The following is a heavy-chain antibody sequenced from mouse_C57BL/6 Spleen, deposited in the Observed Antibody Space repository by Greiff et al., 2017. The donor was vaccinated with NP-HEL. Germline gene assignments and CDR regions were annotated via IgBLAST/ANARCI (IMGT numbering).Heavy chain of an antibody. CDR1: GYTFTDYY. V-gene: IGHV1-19*01. D-gene: IGHD2-4*01. Sequence: EVQLQQSGPVLVKPGASVKMSCKASGYTFTDYYMNWVKQSHGKSLEWIGVINPYNGGPSYNQKFKGKATLTVDKSSSTAYMELNSLTSEDSAVYYCARGITNVYYAMDYWGQGTSVTVSS. CDR2: INPYNGGP. CDR3: ARGITNVYYAMDY. J-gene: IGHJ4*01.